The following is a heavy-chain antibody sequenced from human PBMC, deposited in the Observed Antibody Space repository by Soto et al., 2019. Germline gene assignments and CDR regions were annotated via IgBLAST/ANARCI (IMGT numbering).Heavy chain of an antibody. V-gene: IGHV1-46*01. CDR1: GYTFTSYY. CDR2: INPSGGST. Sequence: ASVKVSCKASGYTFTSYYMHWVRRAPGQGLEWMGIINPSGGSTSYAQKFQGRVTMTRDTSTSTVYTELSSLRSEDTAVYYCARAKVGATTGYYYYGMDVWGQGTTVTVSS. D-gene: IGHD1-26*01. J-gene: IGHJ6*02. CDR3: ARAKVGATTGYYYYGMDV.